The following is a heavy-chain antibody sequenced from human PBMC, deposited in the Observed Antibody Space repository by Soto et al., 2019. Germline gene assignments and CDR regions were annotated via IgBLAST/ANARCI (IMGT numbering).Heavy chain of an antibody. V-gene: IGHV3-53*01. CDR1: EFTASSNY. CDR3: AGRVGATNYGMDV. J-gene: IGHJ6*02. D-gene: IGHD1-26*01. Sequence: GGSLRLSCAASEFTASSNYMNWVRQAPGKGLECVSTIYSGGSTYYADSVKGRFTISRDNSKNTLYLQMNNLRAEDTAVYYCAGRVGATNYGMDVWGQGTTVTVS. CDR2: IYSGGST.